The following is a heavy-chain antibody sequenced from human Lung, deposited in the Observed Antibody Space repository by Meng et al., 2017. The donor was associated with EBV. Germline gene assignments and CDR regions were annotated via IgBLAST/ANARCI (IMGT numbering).Heavy chain of an antibody. CDR1: DGSFSGYY. Sequence: QVPRQQWGGGLLKPSETLSLPCAVYDGSFSGYYWSWIRQPPGKGLGWIGEINHSGSTSYNPSLKGRVTILVATSKNQFSLKLTSVTAADTAVYYCATYTGGRFGPWGQGTLVTVSS. D-gene: IGHD2-2*02. V-gene: IGHV4-34*01. J-gene: IGHJ5*02. CDR2: INHSGST. CDR3: ATYTGGRFGP.